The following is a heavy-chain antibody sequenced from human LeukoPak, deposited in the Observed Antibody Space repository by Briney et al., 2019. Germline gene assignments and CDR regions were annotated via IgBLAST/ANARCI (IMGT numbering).Heavy chain of an antibody. V-gene: IGHV1-58*02. J-gene: IGHJ4*02. Sequence: SVKVSCKASGYTFTSYGISWVRQAPGQGLEWIGWIVVGSGNTNYAQKFQERVTITRDMSTSTAYMELSSLRSEDTAVYYCAAVSVVVVPAARDQDYFDYWGQGTLVTVSS. CDR1: GYTFTSYG. CDR2: IVVGSGNT. CDR3: AAVSVVVVPAARDQDYFDY. D-gene: IGHD2-2*01.